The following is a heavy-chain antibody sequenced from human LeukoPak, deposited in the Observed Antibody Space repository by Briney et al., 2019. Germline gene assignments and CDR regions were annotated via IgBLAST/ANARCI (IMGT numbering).Heavy chain of an antibody. D-gene: IGHD4-17*01. CDR2: ISAYNGNT. CDR1: GYTFTSYA. CDR3: ARDRDYGDYNTQDLFVY. J-gene: IGHJ4*02. Sequence: GASVKVSCKASGYTFTSYAMHWVRQAPGQRLEWMGWISAYNGNTNYAQRLQGRVTVTTDTSTSTAYMELRSLRSDDTAVYYCARDRDYGDYNTQDLFVYWGQGTLVTVSS. V-gene: IGHV1-18*01.